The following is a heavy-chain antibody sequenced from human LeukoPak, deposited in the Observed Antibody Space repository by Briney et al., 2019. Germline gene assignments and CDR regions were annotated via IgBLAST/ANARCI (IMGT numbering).Heavy chain of an antibody. Sequence: GGSLRLSCAASGFTFSSYAMSWVRQAPGKGLDWVSAISGSGGSTYYADSVKGRFTISRDNSKNTLYLQMNSLRAEDTAVYYCTYFGYSYGPFDYWGQGTLVTVSS. V-gene: IGHV3-23*01. CDR2: ISGSGGST. J-gene: IGHJ4*02. CDR1: GFTFSSYA. CDR3: TYFGYSYGPFDY. D-gene: IGHD5-18*01.